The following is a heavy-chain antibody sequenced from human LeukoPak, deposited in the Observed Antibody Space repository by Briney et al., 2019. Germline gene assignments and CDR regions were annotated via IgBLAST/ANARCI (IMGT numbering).Heavy chain of an antibody. CDR3: ARVGAAAGSLDY. V-gene: IGHV4-61*01. Sequence: ASETLSLTCTVSGGSVSSGSYYWSWIRQPPGKGLEWIGYIYYSGSTNYNPSLESRVTISVDTSKNQFSLKLSSVTAADTAVYYCARVGAAAGSLDYWGQGTLVTVSS. J-gene: IGHJ4*02. CDR1: GGSVSSGSYY. D-gene: IGHD6-13*01. CDR2: IYYSGST.